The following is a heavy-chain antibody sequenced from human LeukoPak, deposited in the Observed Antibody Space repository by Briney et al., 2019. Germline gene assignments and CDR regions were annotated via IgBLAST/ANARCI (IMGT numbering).Heavy chain of an antibody. V-gene: IGHV3-33*06. D-gene: IGHD4-17*01. CDR1: GFTFSSYG. CDR3: AKPQMTTVTPVGY. Sequence: PGRSLRLSCAASGFTFSSYGMHWVRQAPGKGLEWVAVIWYDGSNKYYADSVKGRFTISRDNSKNTLYLQMNSLRAEDTAVYYCAKPQMTTVTPVGYWGQGTLVTVSS. J-gene: IGHJ4*02. CDR2: IWYDGSNK.